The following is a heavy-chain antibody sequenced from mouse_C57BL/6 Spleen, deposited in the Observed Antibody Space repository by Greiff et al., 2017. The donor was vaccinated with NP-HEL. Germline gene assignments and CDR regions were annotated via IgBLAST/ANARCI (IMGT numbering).Heavy chain of an antibody. CDR3: ARQGYYPAY. CDR1: GFNIKDYY. J-gene: IGHJ3*01. D-gene: IGHD2-3*01. Sequence: EVQLQQSGAELVKPGASVKLSCTASGFNIKDYYMHWVKQRTEQGLEWIGRIDPEDGETKYASKFQGKATITADTSSNTAYLQLSSLTSEDTAVYYCARQGYYPAYWGQGTLVTVSA. V-gene: IGHV14-2*01. CDR2: IDPEDGET.